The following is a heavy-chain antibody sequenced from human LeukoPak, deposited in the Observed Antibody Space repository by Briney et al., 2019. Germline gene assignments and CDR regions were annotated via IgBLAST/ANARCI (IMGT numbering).Heavy chain of an antibody. J-gene: IGHJ3*02. CDR3: AHRHRGVASDI. CDR2: IYENDEK. D-gene: IGHD2-15*01. Sequence: SGPTLVNPTQTLTLTCTFSGFSFSSGGVVVGWIRQPPGGALEWLGVIYENDEKLYSSSLQNRLSITKDTSKNRVVLTMANMAPVDTATYYCAHRHRGVASDIWGQGTMVTVSS. CDR1: GFSFSSGGVV. V-gene: IGHV2-5*01.